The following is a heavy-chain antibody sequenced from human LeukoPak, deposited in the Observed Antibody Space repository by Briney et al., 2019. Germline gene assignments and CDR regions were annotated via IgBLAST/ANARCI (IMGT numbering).Heavy chain of an antibody. Sequence: PSETLSLTCTVSGYSISSGYYWGWIRPPPGKGLEWIGSIYHSGSTYYNPSLKSRVTISGDTSKNQFSLKLSSVTAADTAVYYCARGWFPDIWGQGTMVTVSS. CDR3: ARGWFPDI. V-gene: IGHV4-38-2*02. J-gene: IGHJ3*02. CDR2: IYHSGST. D-gene: IGHD3-10*01. CDR1: GYSISSGYY.